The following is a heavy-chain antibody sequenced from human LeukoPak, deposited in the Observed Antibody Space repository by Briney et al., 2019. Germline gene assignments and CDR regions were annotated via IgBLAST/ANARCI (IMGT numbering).Heavy chain of an antibody. J-gene: IGHJ5*02. CDR2: ITISGHTK. V-gene: IGHV3-48*03. CDR1: GFALSTYV. CDR3: ARGDPHADL. Sequence: VGALRVSSAPPGFALSTYVMKWVRQAPRKGLEWIADITISGHTKNYADSVKGRFTISRDNARTSLYLQMNRLRVEDTGVYYCARGDPHADLWGQGTLVSVSS.